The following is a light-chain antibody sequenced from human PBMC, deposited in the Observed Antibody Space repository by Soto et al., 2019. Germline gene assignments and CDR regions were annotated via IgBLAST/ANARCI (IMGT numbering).Light chain of an antibody. J-gene: IGLJ1*01. V-gene: IGLV2-14*01. CDR1: SSDVGGYNF. CDR3: SSYTTTNTLV. Sequence: QSALTQPASVSGSPGQSSTISCTGTSSDVGGYNFVSWYQHHPGKVPKLMLYEVSNRPSGVSSRFSGSKSGNTASLTISGLQAEDEADYYCSSYTTTNTLVFGTGTKVTVL. CDR2: EVS.